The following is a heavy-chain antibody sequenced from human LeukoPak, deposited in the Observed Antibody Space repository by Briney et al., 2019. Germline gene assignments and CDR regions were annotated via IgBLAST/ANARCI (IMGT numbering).Heavy chain of an antibody. CDR2: ISGSGGST. CDR1: GFSFSSYA. CDR3: AKAVSGNYIKGFDY. J-gene: IGHJ4*02. Sequence: PGASLRLSCAASGFSFSSYAMNWVRQAPGKGLEWVSAISGSGGSTYYADSVKGRFTISRDNSKNTLYLQMNSLRAEDTAVYYCAKAVSGNYIKGFDYWGQGTLVTVSS. V-gene: IGHV3-23*01. D-gene: IGHD5-12*01.